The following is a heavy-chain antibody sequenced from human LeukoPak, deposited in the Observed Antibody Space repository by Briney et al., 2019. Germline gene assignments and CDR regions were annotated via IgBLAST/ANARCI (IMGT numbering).Heavy chain of an antibody. CDR2: ISSSSSTI. D-gene: IGHD3-10*01. CDR3: ARPGITMVRGALDY. Sequence: GGSLRLSCAASGFTFSSYSMNWVRQAPGKGLEWVSYISSSSSTIYYADSVKGRFTISRDNAKNSLYLQMNSLRAEDTAVYYCARPGITMVRGALDYWGQGTLVTVSS. CDR1: GFTFSSYS. V-gene: IGHV3-48*01. J-gene: IGHJ4*02.